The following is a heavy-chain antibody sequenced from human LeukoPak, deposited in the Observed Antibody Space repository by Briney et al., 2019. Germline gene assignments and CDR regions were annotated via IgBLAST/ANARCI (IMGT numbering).Heavy chain of an antibody. CDR2: INPNSGGT. CDR1: GYTFTGYY. CDR3: ARDQDYYDSSGYFRFDP. Sequence: ASVKVSCKASGYTFTGYYMHWVRQAPGQGLEWMGWINPNSGGTNYAQKFQGRVTMTRDTSISTAYMELSRLRSDDTAVYCCARDQDYYDSSGYFRFDPWGQGTLVTVSS. V-gene: IGHV1-2*02. J-gene: IGHJ5*02. D-gene: IGHD3-22*01.